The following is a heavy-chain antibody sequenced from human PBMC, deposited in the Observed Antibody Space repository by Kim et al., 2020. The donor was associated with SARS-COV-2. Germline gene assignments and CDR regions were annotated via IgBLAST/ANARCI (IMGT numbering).Heavy chain of an antibody. CDR2: ISGSFDDT. J-gene: IGHJ3*01. CDR1: GFTFNNYA. V-gene: IGHV3-23*01. Sequence: GGSLRLSCGASGFTFNNYAWTWVRQAPGKGLDWVSTISGSFDDTHYADSVKGRFTISRDDSKSTLYLQMNSLRAEDTAIYYCAKGVYLHILTGYFGAFDLWGQGTMVTVSS. D-gene: IGHD3-9*01. CDR3: AKGVYLHILTGYFGAFDL.